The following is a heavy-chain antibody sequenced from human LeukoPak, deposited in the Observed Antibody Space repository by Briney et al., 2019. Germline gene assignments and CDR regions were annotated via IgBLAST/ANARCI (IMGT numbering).Heavy chain of an antibody. CDR3: ARDYYDSSGYYPEGAFDI. CDR1: GYTLTELS. D-gene: IGHD3-22*01. J-gene: IGHJ3*02. CDR2: FDPEDGET. V-gene: IGHV1-24*01. Sequence: ASVKVSCKVSGYTLTELSMHWVRQAPGKGLEWMGGFDPEDGETIYAQKLQGRVTMSTDTSTSTAYMELRSLRSDDTAVYYCARDYYDSSGYYPEGAFDIWGQGTMVTVSS.